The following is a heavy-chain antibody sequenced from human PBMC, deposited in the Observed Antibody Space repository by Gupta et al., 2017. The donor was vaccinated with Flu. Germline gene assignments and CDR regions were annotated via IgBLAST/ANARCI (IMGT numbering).Heavy chain of an antibody. J-gene: IGHJ6*02. Sequence: QVQLVQSGAEVKKPGSSVKVSCKASGGTFSNYAISWVRQAPGQGLEWMGGIIPILKTSIYSLNFQGRVTIIADEFARTAYMELRSLRSGDTAVYYCAWSAPPRQLLSYYFGRVVWGQGTTVTVSS. CDR2: IIPILKTS. CDR1: GGTFSNYA. V-gene: IGHV1-69*11. CDR3: AWSAPPRQLLSYYFGRVV. D-gene: IGHD2-2*01.